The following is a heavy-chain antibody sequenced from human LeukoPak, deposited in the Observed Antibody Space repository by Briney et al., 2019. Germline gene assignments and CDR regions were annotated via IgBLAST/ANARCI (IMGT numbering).Heavy chain of an antibody. CDR1: GGSISSFF. J-gene: IGHJ4*02. Sequence: PSETLSLTCTVSGGSISSFFWSWIRQPPGKGLEWIGYVHSSGSTKYNPSLKSRLIISVDMSKNQFSPKPRSVSVADTAVYYCARLAPGNYDILTGDPKVVFDYWGQGALVTASS. V-gene: IGHV4-59*01. CDR2: VHSSGST. CDR3: ARLAPGNYDILTGDPKVVFDY. D-gene: IGHD3-9*01.